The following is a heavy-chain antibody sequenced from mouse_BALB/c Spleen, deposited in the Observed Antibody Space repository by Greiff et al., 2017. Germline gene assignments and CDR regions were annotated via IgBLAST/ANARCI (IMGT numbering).Heavy chain of an antibody. CDR3: ARSYYGGASWFAY. D-gene: IGHD2-10*01. Sequence: QVQLQQSGAELAKPGASVKMSCKASGYTFTSYWMHWVKQRPGQGLEWIGYINPSTGYTEYNQKFKDKATLTADKSSSTAYMQLSSLTSEDSAVYYCARSYYGGASWFAYWGQGTLVTVSA. V-gene: IGHV1-7*01. CDR2: INPSTGYT. CDR1: GYTFTSYW. J-gene: IGHJ3*01.